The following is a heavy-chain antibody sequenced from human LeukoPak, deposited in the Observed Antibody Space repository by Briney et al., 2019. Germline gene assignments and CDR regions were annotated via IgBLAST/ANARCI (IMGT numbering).Heavy chain of an antibody. CDR2: INPNSGGT. CDR1: GYTFTSYG. V-gene: IGHV1-2*02. J-gene: IGHJ4*02. Sequence: RASVKVSCKASGYTFTSYGISWVRQAPGQGLEWMGWINPNSGGTNYAQKFQGRVTMTRDTSISTAYMELSRLRSDDTAVYYCASYSLRYFDWLLYYWGQGTLVTVSS. D-gene: IGHD3-9*01. CDR3: ASYSLRYFDWLLYY.